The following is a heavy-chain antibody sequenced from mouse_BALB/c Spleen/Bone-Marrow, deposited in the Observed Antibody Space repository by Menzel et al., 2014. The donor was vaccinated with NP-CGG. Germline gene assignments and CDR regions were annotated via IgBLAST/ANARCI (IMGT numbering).Heavy chain of an antibody. V-gene: IGHV14-3*02. CDR1: GFNIKDTY. CDR3: TRGEDY. J-gene: IGHJ4*01. CDR2: IDPANGNI. Sequence: VQLQQSGAELVKPGASVKLSCTASGFNIKDTYMHWVKQRPEQGLEWIGRIDPANGNIKYDLKFQGKATITADTSSNTAYLHLSSLTSEDTAVYYCTRGEDYWGQGTSVIVSS.